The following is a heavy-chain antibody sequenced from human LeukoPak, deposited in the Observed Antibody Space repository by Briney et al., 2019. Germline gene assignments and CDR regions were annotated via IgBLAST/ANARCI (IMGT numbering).Heavy chain of an antibody. CDR1: GYTFTSYG. CDR3: ARGSSSWYYPYNWFDP. Sequence: GESLKISCKASGYTFTSYGISWVRQAPGQGLEWMGWISAYNGNTNYAQKLQGRVTMTTDTSTSTAYMELRSLRSDDTAVYYCARGSSSWYYPYNWFDPWGQGTLVTVSS. J-gene: IGHJ5*02. D-gene: IGHD6-13*01. CDR2: ISAYNGNT. V-gene: IGHV1-18*01.